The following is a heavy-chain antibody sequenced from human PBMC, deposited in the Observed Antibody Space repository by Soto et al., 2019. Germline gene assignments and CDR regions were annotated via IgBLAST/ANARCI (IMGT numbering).Heavy chain of an antibody. J-gene: IGHJ3*02. CDR3: ARELGYCSGGNCYLEGAFDI. CDR2: IIPIFGTA. V-gene: IGHV1-69*13. D-gene: IGHD2-15*01. Sequence: SVKVSCKASGGTFSSYAISWVRQAPGQGLEWMGGIIPIFGTANYAQKFQGRVTITADESTSTAYMELSSLRAEDTAVYSCARELGYCSGGNCYLEGAFDIWGQGTMVTVSS. CDR1: GGTFSSYA.